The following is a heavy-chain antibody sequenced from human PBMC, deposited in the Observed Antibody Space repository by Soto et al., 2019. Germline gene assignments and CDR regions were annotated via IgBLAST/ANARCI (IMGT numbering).Heavy chain of an antibody. Sequence: ASVKVSCKASGYTFTSYAMHWVRQAPGQRLEWMGWINAGNGNTKYSQKFQGRVTITRDTSASTAYMELSSLRSEGTAVYYCARAPTPSYFDYWGQETLFTAPS. CDR1: GYTFTSYA. CDR3: ARAPTPSYFDY. CDR2: INAGNGNT. J-gene: IGHJ4*02. V-gene: IGHV1-3*01.